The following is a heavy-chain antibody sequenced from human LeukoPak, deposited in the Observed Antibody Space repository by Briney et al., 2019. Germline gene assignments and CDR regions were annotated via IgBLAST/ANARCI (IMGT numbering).Heavy chain of an antibody. CDR1: GYTFTSYG. J-gene: IGHJ6*03. D-gene: IGHD6-13*01. CDR3: ARGARSSWYYYYYYMDV. V-gene: IGHV1-18*01. Sequence: ASVKVSCKASGYTFTSYGISWVRQAPGQGLEWMGWISAYNGNTNYAQKLQGRVTMTTDTSTSTAYMELRSLRSEDTAVYYCARGARSSWYYYYYYMDVWGKGTTVTVSS. CDR2: ISAYNGNT.